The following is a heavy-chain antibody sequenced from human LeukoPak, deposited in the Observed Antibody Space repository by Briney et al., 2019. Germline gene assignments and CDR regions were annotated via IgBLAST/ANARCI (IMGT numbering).Heavy chain of an antibody. J-gene: IGHJ3*01. Sequence: GGSLRLSCAASGFTFSNYAVMWVRQAPGQGLELVSAITSGGAPRYADSVKGRFTISRDNSKNTLYLQMNSLRVEDTAQYFCARDPNGDYIGAFEFWGQGTGVTVSS. CDR1: GFTFSNYA. D-gene: IGHD4-17*01. V-gene: IGHV3-23*01. CDR2: ITSGGAP. CDR3: ARDPNGDYIGAFEF.